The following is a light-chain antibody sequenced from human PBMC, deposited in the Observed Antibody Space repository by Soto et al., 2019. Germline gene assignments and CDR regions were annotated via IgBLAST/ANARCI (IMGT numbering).Light chain of an antibody. CDR3: RSYTSSSTPV. J-gene: IGLJ1*01. Sequence: QSVLTQPASVSGSPGQSIAISCTGTSSDVGGYDYVSWYQQHPGKAPKLMISDVSNRPSGVSNRFSGSNSGNTASLTISGLQAEDEAVYYCRSYTSSSTPVFGSGSTVTV. V-gene: IGLV2-14*01. CDR1: SSDVGGYDY. CDR2: DVS.